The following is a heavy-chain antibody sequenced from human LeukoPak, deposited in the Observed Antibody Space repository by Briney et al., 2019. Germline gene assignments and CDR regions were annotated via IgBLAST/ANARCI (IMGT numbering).Heavy chain of an antibody. V-gene: IGHV4-59*08. Sequence: SETLSLTCTVSGGSISSYYWSWIRQPPGKGLEWIGYLYSSGSANYNPSLKSRVTMSVATSKNQFSLQLTSVTAADTAVYYCAGRKDTAMAYDSWGRGTLVTVSS. CDR2: LYSSGSA. CDR3: AGRKDTAMAYDS. J-gene: IGHJ4*02. CDR1: GGSISSYY. D-gene: IGHD5-18*01.